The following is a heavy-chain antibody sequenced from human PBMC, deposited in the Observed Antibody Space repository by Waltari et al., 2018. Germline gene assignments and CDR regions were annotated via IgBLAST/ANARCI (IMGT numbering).Heavy chain of an antibody. CDR3: ARDIKKYWYFDL. V-gene: IGHV3-21*01. CDR2: ISSSSSYI. Sequence: VQLVQSGAEVKKPGASVKVSCKVSGYTLTELSMHWVRQAPGKGLEWVSSISSSSSYIYYADSVKGRFTISRDNAKNSLYLQMNSLRAEDTAVYYCARDIKKYWYFDLWGRGTLVTVSS. J-gene: IGHJ2*01. D-gene: IGHD3-10*01. CDR1: GYTLTELS.